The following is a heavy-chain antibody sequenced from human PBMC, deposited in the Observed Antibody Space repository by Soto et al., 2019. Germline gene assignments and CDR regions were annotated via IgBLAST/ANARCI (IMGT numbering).Heavy chain of an antibody. V-gene: IGHV3-23*01. CDR2: ISGRGDDT. CDR3: AKTDTPFAPADY. J-gene: IGHJ4*02. CDR1: GFTVSSYA. D-gene: IGHD2-15*01. Sequence: PGGSLRLSCAASGFTVSSYAMSWVRQAPGKGLEWVSTISGRGDDTYYTDPVKGRFTISRDNSKNQLSLNLKSVTAADTAVYYCAKTDTPFAPADYWGQGTLVTVSS.